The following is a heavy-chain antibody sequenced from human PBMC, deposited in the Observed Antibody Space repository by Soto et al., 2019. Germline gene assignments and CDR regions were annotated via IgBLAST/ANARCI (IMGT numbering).Heavy chain of an antibody. CDR2: ISSSSSTI. CDR1: GFTFSSYS. Sequence: PGGSLRLSCAASGFTFSSYSMNWVRQAPGKGLEWVSYISSSSSTIYYVDSVKGRFTISRDNAKNSLFLQMNSLRAEDTAVFYCARDYFYCTNGVCYRAGFDYWGQGTLVTVSS. V-gene: IGHV3-48*01. J-gene: IGHJ4*02. CDR3: ARDYFYCTNGVCYRAGFDY. D-gene: IGHD2-8*01.